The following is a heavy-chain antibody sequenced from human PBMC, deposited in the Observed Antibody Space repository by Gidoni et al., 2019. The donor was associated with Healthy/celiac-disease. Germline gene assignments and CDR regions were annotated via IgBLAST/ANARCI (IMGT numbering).Heavy chain of an antibody. CDR1: GVTFSRSA. J-gene: IGHJ1*01. CDR3: AKDPLSLPEHFQH. Sequence: EAQLLESGGGLVQPGGSLRRCCAAAGVTFSRSAMSWVRQAPGEGLVWFSAIRGSGGSTYYADSVKGRFTISRDNSKNTLYLQMNSLRAEDTAVYYCAKDPLSLPEHFQHWGQGTLVTVSS. D-gene: IGHD2-15*01. V-gene: IGHV3-23*01. CDR2: IRGSGGST.